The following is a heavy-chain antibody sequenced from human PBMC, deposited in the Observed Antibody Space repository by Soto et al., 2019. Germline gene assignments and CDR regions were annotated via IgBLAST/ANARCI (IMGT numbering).Heavy chain of an antibody. V-gene: IGHV6-1*01. CDR1: GDTVSSNSVA. CDR3: ARSEEDSDYYYYGMDV. D-gene: IGHD2-15*01. J-gene: IGHJ6*02. CDR2: TYYRSRWYS. Sequence: PSQTLSLTCVGSGDTVSSNSVAWNWVRQSPSRGLEWLGRTYYRSRWYSDYAVSVRSRIDINADTSKNQVSLQLNSVTPEETAVYYCARSEEDSDYYYYGMDVWGQGTTVTVSS.